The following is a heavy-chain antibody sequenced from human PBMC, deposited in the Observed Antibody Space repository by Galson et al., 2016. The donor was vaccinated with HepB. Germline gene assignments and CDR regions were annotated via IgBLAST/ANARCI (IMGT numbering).Heavy chain of an antibody. Sequence: SLRLSCAASGFTFTNAWMSWVRQVPGKGLEGVALIKSNIEGGTTEYAAPVKGRFTISRDDSKNTLYLQMNSLKTEDTALYYCTTVSRTYYYDTSGYSSSIYYFDSWGPGTLVTVSS. V-gene: IGHV3-15*01. CDR2: IKSNIEGGTT. D-gene: IGHD3-22*01. CDR3: TTVSRTYYYDTSGYSSSIYYFDS. J-gene: IGHJ4*02. CDR1: GFTFTNAW.